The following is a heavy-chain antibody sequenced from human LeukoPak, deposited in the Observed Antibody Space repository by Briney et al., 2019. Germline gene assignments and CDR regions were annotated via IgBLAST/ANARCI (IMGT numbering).Heavy chain of an antibody. V-gene: IGHV1-69*04. J-gene: IGHJ4*02. CDR3: ARVSGGNLDH. CDR2: IIPIFGIA. CDR1: GGTFSSYA. D-gene: IGHD4-23*01. Sequence: ASVKVSCKASGGTFSSYAISWVRQAPGQGLEWMGRIIPIFGIANYAQKFQGRVTITADKSTSTAYMELSSLRSEDTAVYYCARVSGGNLDHWGQGTLVTVSS.